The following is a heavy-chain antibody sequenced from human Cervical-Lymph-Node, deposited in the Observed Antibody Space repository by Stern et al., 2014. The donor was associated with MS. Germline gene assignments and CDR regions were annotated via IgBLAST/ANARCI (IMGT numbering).Heavy chain of an antibody. CDR2: FDPEDGET. Sequence: QVQLVQSGAEVKKPGASVTVSCHVSRHPLRELAIHWLRQLPTSGLEWRGQFDPEDGETVYAQRLQGRLTMTEDTNTGTAYMTLTALTSDDTAVYYCATDRGVKWGPGTLVAVSS. CDR3: ATDRGVK. D-gene: IGHD3-10*01. CDR1: RHPLRELA. V-gene: IGHV1-24*01. J-gene: IGHJ1*01.